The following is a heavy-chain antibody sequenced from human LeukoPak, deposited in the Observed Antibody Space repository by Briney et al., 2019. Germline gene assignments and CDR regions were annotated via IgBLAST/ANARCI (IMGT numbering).Heavy chain of an antibody. D-gene: IGHD3-10*01. J-gene: IGHJ5*02. CDR3: AARPRRSITMVRGSNWFDP. CDR2: MNPTRGNT. Sequence: ASVKVSCKASGYTFTSYDINWVRQATGQGLEWMGWMNPTRGNTGYAQKFQGRVTMTRNTSISTAYMELSSLRSEDTAVYYCAARPRRSITMVRGSNWFDPWGQGTLVTVSS. CDR1: GYTFTSYD. V-gene: IGHV1-8*01.